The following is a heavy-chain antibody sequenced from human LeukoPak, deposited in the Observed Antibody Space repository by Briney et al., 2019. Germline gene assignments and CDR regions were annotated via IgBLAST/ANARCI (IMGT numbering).Heavy chain of an antibody. D-gene: IGHD3-10*01. J-gene: IGHJ4*02. CDR3: ARLRYYYGSGSYWRANYFDY. Sequence: ASETLSLTCTVSGGSISSYYWSWIRQPPGKRPHWIGDIYHIGSTYYNPSLKSRVTISVDRSKNQFSLKLSSVTAADTAVYYCARLRYYYGSGSYWRANYFDYWGQGTLVTVSS. CDR1: GGSISSYY. V-gene: IGHV4-59*12. CDR2: IYHIGST.